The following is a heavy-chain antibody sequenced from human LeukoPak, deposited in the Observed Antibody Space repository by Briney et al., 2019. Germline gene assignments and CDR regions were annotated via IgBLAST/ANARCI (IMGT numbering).Heavy chain of an antibody. J-gene: IGHJ4*02. CDR1: GGSFSGYY. CDR3: ARDRGYGGTPGYFDY. V-gene: IGHV4-34*01. CDR2: INHSGST. Sequence: SETLSLTCAVYGGSFSGYYWSWIRQPPGKGLEWIGEINHSGSTNYNPSLKSRVTISVDTSKNQFSLNLNSVTAADMAVYYCARDRGYGGTPGYFDYWGQGTLVTVSS. D-gene: IGHD5-12*01.